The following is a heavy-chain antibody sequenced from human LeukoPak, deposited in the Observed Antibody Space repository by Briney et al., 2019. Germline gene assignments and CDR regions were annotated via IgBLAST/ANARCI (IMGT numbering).Heavy chain of an antibody. J-gene: IGHJ5*02. CDR1: GFTFSSYA. CDR3: AKDASIVVFGFHWFDP. V-gene: IGHV3-23*01. D-gene: IGHD3-22*01. Sequence: GGSLRLSCAASGFTFSSYAMSWVRQAPGKGLEWVSAISGSGGSTYYADSVKGRFTISRDNSKNTLYLQMNSLRAEDTAVYYCAKDASIVVFGFHWFDPWGQGTLVTVSS. CDR2: ISGSGGST.